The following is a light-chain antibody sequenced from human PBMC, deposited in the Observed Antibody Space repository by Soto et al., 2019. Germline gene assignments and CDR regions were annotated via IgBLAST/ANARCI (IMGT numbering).Light chain of an antibody. Sequence: QSVLTQPPSVSAAPGQRVTISCSGSSSNIGNNYVSWYQQLPGTAPKLLIYENNKRPSGIPDRFSGSKSGTSATLGITGLQSGDEADYYCATWDSSLSVKVFGTGTKVTVL. CDR1: SSNIGNNY. J-gene: IGLJ1*01. CDR2: ENN. CDR3: ATWDSSLSVKV. V-gene: IGLV1-51*02.